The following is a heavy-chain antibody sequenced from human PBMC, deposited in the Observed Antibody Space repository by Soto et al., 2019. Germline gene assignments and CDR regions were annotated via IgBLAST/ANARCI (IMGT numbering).Heavy chain of an antibody. CDR1: GFTFTNYW. Sequence: PGGSLRLSCAASGFTFTNYWMHWVRQVPGKGLIWVARVDADGSGTSYADSVKGRFSTSRDNAKSTVYLQMNSLRVEDTAIYYCTKTFEKWGQGTTVTV. CDR3: TKTFEK. CDR2: VDADGSGT. J-gene: IGHJ3*02. V-gene: IGHV3-74*01.